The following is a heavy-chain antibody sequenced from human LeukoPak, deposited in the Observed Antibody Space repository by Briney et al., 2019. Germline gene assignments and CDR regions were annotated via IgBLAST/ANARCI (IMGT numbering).Heavy chain of an antibody. V-gene: IGHV3-13*01. CDR2: IGTLADT. D-gene: IGHD6-19*01. CDR1: GLTFSSHD. J-gene: IGHJ4*02. CDR3: ARELTVAGTLIDY. Sequence: PGGSLRLSCAASGLTFSSHDMHWVRQVTGKGLEWVSAIGTLADTFYSDSVKGRFTISRENAKNSFYLQMNGLRAEDTAVYYCARELTVAGTLIDYWGQGTLVTVSS.